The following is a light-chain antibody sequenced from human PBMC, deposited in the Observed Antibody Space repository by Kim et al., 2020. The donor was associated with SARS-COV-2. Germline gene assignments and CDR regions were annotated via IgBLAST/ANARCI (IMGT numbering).Light chain of an antibody. J-gene: IGKJ5*01. CDR1: QSVSSN. Sequence: SPGERATHSCRASQSVSSNLAWYQQTPGQAPRLLIYGASTRATGIPARFSGSGSGTEFTLTISSLQSEDFAVYYCQQYNNWPPITFGQGTRLEIK. CDR3: QQYNNWPPIT. V-gene: IGKV3-15*01. CDR2: GAS.